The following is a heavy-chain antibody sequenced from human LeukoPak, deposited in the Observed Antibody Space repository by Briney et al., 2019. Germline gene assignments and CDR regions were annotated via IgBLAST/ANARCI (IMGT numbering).Heavy chain of an antibody. V-gene: IGHV1-46*01. Sequence: GASVKVSCKASGYSFTSHYMHWVRQAPGQGLEWLGLINPSGSSTLYAQKFQGRVTMRRDMSTTTDYMELSSLRSEDTAFYYCARDNSVGDVAWWFDPWGQGTLVTVSS. J-gene: IGHJ5*02. CDR3: ARDNSVGDVAWWFDP. CDR1: GYSFTSHY. D-gene: IGHD1-26*01. CDR2: INPSGSST.